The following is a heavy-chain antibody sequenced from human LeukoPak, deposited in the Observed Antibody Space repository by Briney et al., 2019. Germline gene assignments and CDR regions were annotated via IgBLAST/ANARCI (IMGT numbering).Heavy chain of an antibody. CDR2: ISAYNGNT. D-gene: IGHD5-18*01. V-gene: IGHV1-18*04. CDR3: ARDGVGGRNVDTAMVTVY. Sequence: ASVKVSCKASGYTFTGYYMHWVRQAPGQGLEWMGWISAYNGNTNYAQKLQGRVTMTTDTSTSTAYMELRSLRSDDTAVYYCARDGVGGRNVDTAMVTVYWGQGTLVTVSS. J-gene: IGHJ4*02. CDR1: GYTFTGYY.